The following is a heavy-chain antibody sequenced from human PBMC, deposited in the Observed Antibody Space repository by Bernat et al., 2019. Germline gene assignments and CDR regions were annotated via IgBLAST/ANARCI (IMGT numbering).Heavy chain of an antibody. D-gene: IGHD2-2*01. Sequence: QVQLVESGGGVVQPGWSLRLSCAASGFTFSSYVMHWVRQAPGKGLEWVAVISYDGSNKYDAESVKGRFNNARDKSKNTLYLQMSRLRAEETAVYYCAKDGPCCSSTSCSPEYWGQGTLVTVSS. CDR1: GFTFSSYV. CDR3: AKDGPCCSSTSCSPEY. CDR2: ISYDGSNK. J-gene: IGHJ4*02. V-gene: IGHV3-30*18.